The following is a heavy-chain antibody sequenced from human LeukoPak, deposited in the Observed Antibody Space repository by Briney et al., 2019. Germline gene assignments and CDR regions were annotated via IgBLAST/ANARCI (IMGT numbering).Heavy chain of an antibody. D-gene: IGHD6-13*01. CDR3: ARAGTAEYFQH. Sequence: SETLSLTCTVSGYSISSYYWSWIRQPPGKGLEWIGYIYYSGSTNYNPSLKSRVTISVDTSKNQFSLKLSSVTAADTAVYYCARAGTAEYFQHWGQGTLVTVSS. V-gene: IGHV4-59*01. CDR1: GYSISSYY. CDR2: IYYSGST. J-gene: IGHJ1*01.